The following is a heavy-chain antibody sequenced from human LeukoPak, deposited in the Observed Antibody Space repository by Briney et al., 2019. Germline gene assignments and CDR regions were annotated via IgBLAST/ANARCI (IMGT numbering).Heavy chain of an antibody. CDR2: IYYSGST. D-gene: IGHD2-2*01. CDR1: GGSISSGGYY. Sequence: SQTLSLTCTVSGGSISSGGYYWSWIRQHPGKGLEWIGYIYYSGSTYYNPSLKSRVTISVDTSKNQFSLKLSSVTAADTAVYYCARLGFWDIVVVPAAYNWFDPWGQGTLVTVSS. V-gene: IGHV4-31*03. CDR3: ARLGFWDIVVVPAAYNWFDP. J-gene: IGHJ5*02.